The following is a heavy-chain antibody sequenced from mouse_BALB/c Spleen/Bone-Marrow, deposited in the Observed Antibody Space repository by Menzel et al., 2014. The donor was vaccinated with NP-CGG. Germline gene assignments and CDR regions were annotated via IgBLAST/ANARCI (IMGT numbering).Heavy chain of an antibody. CDR1: GYTFTDYI. J-gene: IGHJ4*01. CDR2: IYPGSGSI. V-gene: IGHV1-77*01. Sequence: VQLQQSGPELVKPGASVKMSCKAPGYTFTDYIINWVKQRTGRGLEWIGEIYPGSGSIYYNEKFKGKATLTADKSSNTAYMQFSSLTSEDSAVYFCARSPNWDPYYAMDYWGQGTSVTVSS. D-gene: IGHD4-1*01. CDR3: ARSPNWDPYYAMDY.